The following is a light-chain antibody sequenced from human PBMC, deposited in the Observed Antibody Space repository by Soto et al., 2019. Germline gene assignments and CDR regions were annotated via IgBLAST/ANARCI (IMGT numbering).Light chain of an antibody. V-gene: IGKV3-15*01. Sequence: EMVMTQSPATLSVSPGERATLSCRASQNLSRNLAWYQQQPGQAPRLLIFYASTRATGIPARFSGSGSGTDFPLTISSLQSEDFAVYYCQQYAKWPHTFGQGTKLEIK. CDR1: QNLSRN. CDR3: QQYAKWPHT. CDR2: YAS. J-gene: IGKJ2*01.